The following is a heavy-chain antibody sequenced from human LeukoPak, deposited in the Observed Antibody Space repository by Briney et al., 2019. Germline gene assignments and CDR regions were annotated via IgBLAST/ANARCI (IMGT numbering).Heavy chain of an antibody. CDR2: INHSGST. V-gene: IGHV4-34*01. CDR3: ARGRGSSSWLSEYYYYYGMDV. CDR1: GGSFSGYY. D-gene: IGHD6-13*01. Sequence: PSETLSLTCAVYGGSFSGYYWSWIRQPPGKGLEWIGEINHSGSTNYNPSLKSRVTISVDTSKNQFSLKLSSVTAADTAVYYCARGRGSSSWLSEYYYYYGMDVWGQGTTVTVFS. J-gene: IGHJ6*02.